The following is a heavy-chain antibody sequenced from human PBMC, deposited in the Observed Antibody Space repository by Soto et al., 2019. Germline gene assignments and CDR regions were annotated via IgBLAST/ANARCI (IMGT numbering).Heavy chain of an antibody. D-gene: IGHD6-13*01. J-gene: IGHJ4*02. CDR1: GGSFSGYF. V-gene: IGHV4-34*01. CDR3: ARGSGYKRMAAAGGTALDY. CDR2: INHSGST. Sequence: SEPLSLTCAVYGGSFSGYFWSWIRQPAGRGLEWIGEINHSGSTNYNPSLKSRVTISVDTPKNHFSLKLSSVTAADTAVYYCARGSGYKRMAAAGGTALDYWGQGTLVKVSS.